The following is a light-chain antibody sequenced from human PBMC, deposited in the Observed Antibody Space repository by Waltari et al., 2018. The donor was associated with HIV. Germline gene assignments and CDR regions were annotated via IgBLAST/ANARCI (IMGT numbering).Light chain of an antibody. Sequence: QSMLTQPPSASGTPGQKVIISCSGTASNIGSNYVYWYQQLPGTAPKLLIYTNDQRPSGVPDRFSGSKSGTTASLVINGLQSEDEAEYYCAAWDDSLNGVIFGGGTKVTVL. CDR2: TND. CDR1: ASNIGSNY. J-gene: IGLJ2*01. CDR3: AAWDDSLNGVI. V-gene: IGLV1-44*01.